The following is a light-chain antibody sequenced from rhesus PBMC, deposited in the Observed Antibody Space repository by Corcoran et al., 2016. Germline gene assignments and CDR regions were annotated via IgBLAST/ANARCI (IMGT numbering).Light chain of an antibody. V-gene: IGKV1-28*02. CDR2: GAF. J-gene: IGKJ2*01. CDR3: LHHNIYPLS. CDR1: PDISSH. Sequence: DIQMTQSPSSLSASVGDTVTITCRASPDISSHLNWFQQKPGKAPKRLIYGAFSLESGVPSRFSGSGSGTEFTLPISSLQPDDFAFYYFLHHNIYPLSFGLGTKVELK.